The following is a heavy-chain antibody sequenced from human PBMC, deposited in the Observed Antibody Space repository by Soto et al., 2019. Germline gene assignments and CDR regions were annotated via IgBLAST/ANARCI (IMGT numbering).Heavy chain of an antibody. J-gene: IGHJ6*03. CDR1: SGSISSSNW. V-gene: IGHV4-4*02. Sequence: SETLSLTCAVSSGSISSSNWWGWVRQPPGKGLEWIGEIYHSGSTNYNPSLKSRVTISVDKSKNQFSLKLSSVTAADTAVYYCARAPDFPYYYYMDVWGKGTTVTVSS. CDR3: ARAPDFPYYYYMDV. CDR2: IYHSGST. D-gene: IGHD2-21*02.